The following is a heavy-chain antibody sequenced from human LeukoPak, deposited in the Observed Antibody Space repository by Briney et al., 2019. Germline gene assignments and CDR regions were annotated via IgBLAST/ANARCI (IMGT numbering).Heavy chain of an antibody. Sequence: SETLSLTCTVSGGSISSSSYYWGWIRQPPGKGLEWIVSIYYSGSTYYNPSLKSRITISVYTSKNQFSLKLSSVTAADTAVYYCASPDPLRLGELSLDWYFDLWGRGTLVTVSS. CDR1: GGSISSSSYY. CDR3: ASPDPLRLGELSLDWYFDL. J-gene: IGHJ2*01. V-gene: IGHV4-39*01. CDR2: IYYSGST. D-gene: IGHD3-16*02.